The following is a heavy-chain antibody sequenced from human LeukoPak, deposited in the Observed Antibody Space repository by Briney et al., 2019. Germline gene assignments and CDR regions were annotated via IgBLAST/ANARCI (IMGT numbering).Heavy chain of an antibody. J-gene: IGHJ4*02. CDR3: AKHLRKVLRFLEWLPHDY. Sequence: PGGSLRLSCAASGFTFSSYAMSWVRQAPGKGLEWVSAISGSGGSTYYADSVKGRFTISRDNSKNTLYLQMSSLRAEDAAVYYCAKHLRKVLRFLEWLPHDYWGQGTLVTVSS. CDR1: GFTFSSYA. D-gene: IGHD3-3*01. V-gene: IGHV3-23*01. CDR2: ISGSGGST.